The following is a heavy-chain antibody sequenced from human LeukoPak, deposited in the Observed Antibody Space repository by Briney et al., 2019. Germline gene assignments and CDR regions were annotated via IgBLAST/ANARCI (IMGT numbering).Heavy chain of an antibody. D-gene: IGHD6-13*01. V-gene: IGHV3-66*01. CDR3: ARAPYGSSWYFDY. J-gene: IGHJ4*02. CDR1: GFTVSTNY. CDR2: IYSGGST. Sequence: GGSLRLSCAASGFTVSTNYMSWVRQAPGKGLEWVSVIYSGGSTYYADSVTGRFTISRDNSKNTLYLQMNSLRAEDTAVYYCARAPYGSSWYFDYWGQGTLVTVSS.